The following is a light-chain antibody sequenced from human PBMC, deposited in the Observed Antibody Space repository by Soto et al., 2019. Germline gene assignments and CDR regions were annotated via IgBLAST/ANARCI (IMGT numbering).Light chain of an antibody. CDR1: QDISRY. Sequence: DIQMTQSPSSLSASVGDRVTITCQASQDISRYLSWIQHKPGKAPNLLIFDASNLETGVPSRFSGSGSGTDFTFTISRLQPEDIATYYCQQYANYPYTFGQGTKLEIK. CDR3: QQYANYPYT. V-gene: IGKV1-33*01. J-gene: IGKJ2*01. CDR2: DAS.